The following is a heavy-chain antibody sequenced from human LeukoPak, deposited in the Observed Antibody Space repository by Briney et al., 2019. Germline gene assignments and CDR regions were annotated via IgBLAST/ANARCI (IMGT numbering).Heavy chain of an antibody. Sequence: ASVKVSCKASGYTFTSYDINWVRQATGQGLEWMGWINPNSGGTNYAQKFQGRVTMTRDTSISTAYMELSRLRSDDTAVYYCARDRSGWYGYDYWGQGTLVTVSS. CDR2: INPNSGGT. D-gene: IGHD6-19*01. J-gene: IGHJ4*02. CDR1: GYTFTSYD. CDR3: ARDRSGWYGYDY. V-gene: IGHV1-2*02.